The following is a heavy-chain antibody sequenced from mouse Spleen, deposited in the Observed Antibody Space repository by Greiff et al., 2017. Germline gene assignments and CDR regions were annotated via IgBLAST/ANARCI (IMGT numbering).Heavy chain of an antibody. D-gene: IGHD2-14*01. CDR3: ARGKVLAY. CDR1: GYTFTSYW. CDR2: IDPSDSYT. J-gene: IGHJ3*01. Sequence: QVQLQQPGAELVMPGASVKLSCKASGYTFTSYWMHWVKQRPGQGLEWIGEIDPSDSYTNYNQKFKGKATLTVDKSSSTAYMQLSSLTSEDSAVYYCARGKVLAYWGQGTLVTVSA. V-gene: IGHV1-69*01.